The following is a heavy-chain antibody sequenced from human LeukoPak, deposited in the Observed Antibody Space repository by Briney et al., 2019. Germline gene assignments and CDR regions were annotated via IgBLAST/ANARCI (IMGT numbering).Heavy chain of an antibody. D-gene: IGHD3-22*01. V-gene: IGHV3-74*01. J-gene: IGHJ5*02. CDR2: INSDGSST. CDR1: GFTFSSYW. CDR3: ARDPRSGYYFP. Sequence: GGSLRLSCAASGFTFSSYWMHWVRQARGKGLVWVSRINSDGSSTSYADSVKGRFTISRDNAKNTLYLQMNSLRAEDTAVYYCARDPRSGYYFPWGQGTLVTVSS.